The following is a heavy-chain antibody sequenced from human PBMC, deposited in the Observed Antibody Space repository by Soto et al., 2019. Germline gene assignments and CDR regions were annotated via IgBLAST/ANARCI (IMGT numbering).Heavy chain of an antibody. CDR1: GFTFSDHY. J-gene: IGHJ4*02. CDR2: IRNRPNSYTT. V-gene: IGHV3-72*01. CDR3: VRDSGRGFYFDY. Sequence: EVQLVESGGGLVQPGGSLRLSCAASGFTFSDHYMDWVRQAPGKGLKWVGRIRNRPNSYTTQYAASVKGRFAVLRDDSENLVYLQMNDLKTEDTAVYYCVRDSGRGFYFDYWGQGAQVTVSS. D-gene: IGHD3-10*01.